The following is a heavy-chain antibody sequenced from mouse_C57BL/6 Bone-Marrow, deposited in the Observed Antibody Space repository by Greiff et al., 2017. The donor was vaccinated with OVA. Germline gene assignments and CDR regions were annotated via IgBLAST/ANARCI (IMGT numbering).Heavy chain of an antibody. V-gene: IGHV5-2*01. CDR2: INSDGGST. CDR1: EYEFPSHD. J-gene: IGHJ2*01. D-gene: IGHD2-14*01. CDR3: ARHSTIGTTNGDYFDH. Sequence: EVKLLESGGGLVQPGESLKLSCESNEYEFPSHDMSWVRKTPEKRLELVAAINSDGGSTYYPATMERRFIISRDNTKYTLLLQMSQLRSEDTALYYRARHSTIGTTNGDYFDHWGQGTTLTVSS.